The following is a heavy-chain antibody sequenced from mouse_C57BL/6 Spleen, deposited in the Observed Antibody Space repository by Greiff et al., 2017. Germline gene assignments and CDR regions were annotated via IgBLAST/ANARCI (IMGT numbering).Heavy chain of an antibody. D-gene: IGHD1-1*01. CDR3: SRIFITTVVDSYYAMDY. Sequence: EVKLMESGPELVKPGDSVKISCKASGYSFTGYFMNWVMQSHGKSLEWIGRINPYNGDTFYNQKFKGKATLTVDKSSSTAHMELRSLTSEDSAVYYCSRIFITTVVDSYYAMDYWGQGTSVTVSS. J-gene: IGHJ4*01. V-gene: IGHV1-20*01. CDR2: INPYNGDT. CDR1: GYSFTGYF.